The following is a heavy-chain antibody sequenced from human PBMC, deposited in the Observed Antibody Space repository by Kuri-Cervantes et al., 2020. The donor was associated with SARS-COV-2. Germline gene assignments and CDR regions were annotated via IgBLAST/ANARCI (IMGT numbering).Heavy chain of an antibody. Sequence: SETLSLTCTVSGGSISSYFWSWIRQSPGKGLEWMGDISYRGSTKYNPSLKSRVTISIDASKNQFSLKLSSVTAADTAVYYCANTPLVDAFDIWGQGTMVTVSS. CDR1: GGSISSYF. V-gene: IGHV4-59*01. J-gene: IGHJ3*02. D-gene: IGHD2-8*02. CDR3: ANTPLVDAFDI. CDR2: ISYRGST.